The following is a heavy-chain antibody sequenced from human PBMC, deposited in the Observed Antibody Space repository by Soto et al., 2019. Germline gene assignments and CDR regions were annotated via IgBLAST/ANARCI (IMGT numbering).Heavy chain of an antibody. Sequence: PGGSLRLSCAASGFTFSNYAMHWVRQAPGKGLEYVSTISSNGGSTYYASSVKGRFTISRDNSKNTLYLQMGGLRAEDMAVYYCASSRDGYSFDYWGQGTLVTVSS. CDR2: ISSNGGST. D-gene: IGHD4-4*01. CDR1: GFTFSNYA. CDR3: ASSRDGYSFDY. J-gene: IGHJ4*02. V-gene: IGHV3-64*01.